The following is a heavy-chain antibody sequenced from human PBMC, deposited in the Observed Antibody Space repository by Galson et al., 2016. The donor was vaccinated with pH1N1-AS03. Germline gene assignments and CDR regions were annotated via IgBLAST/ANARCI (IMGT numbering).Heavy chain of an antibody. V-gene: IGHV2-5*02. CDR2: IYWDDAK. D-gene: IGHD3-16*01. CDR3: ALPNSWGNAFEI. Sequence: ALVKPTQTLTLTCSLSGVSVPSSGLAVGWFRLPPGKAPEWLALIYWDDAKRFSPSLRNRLTITKDTSRNQAVLTVTNVDPLDTATYFCALPNSWGNAFEIWGPGTMVTVAS. J-gene: IGHJ3*02. CDR1: GVSVPSSGLA.